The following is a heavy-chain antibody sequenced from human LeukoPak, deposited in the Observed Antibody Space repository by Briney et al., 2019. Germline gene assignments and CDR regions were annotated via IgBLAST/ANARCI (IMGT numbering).Heavy chain of an antibody. V-gene: IGHV3-48*01. CDR1: RFTFSSYS. D-gene: IGHD2-15*01. CDR3: ARDAVVVVAAPHNWFDP. Sequence: GGSLRLSCAASRFTFSSYSMNWGRQAPGKGLEWVSYISSISSTIYYADSVKGRFTISRDNAKNSLYLQMNSLRAEDTAVYYCARDAVVVVAAPHNWFDPWGQGTLVTVSS. J-gene: IGHJ5*02. CDR2: ISSISSTI.